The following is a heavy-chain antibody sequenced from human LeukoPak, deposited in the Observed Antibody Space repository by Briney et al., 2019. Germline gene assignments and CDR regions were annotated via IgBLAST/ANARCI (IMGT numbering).Heavy chain of an antibody. CDR3: ARHGRYGDYVVDAFDI. Sequence: GESLKISCNGSGYRFTSYWIGWVRQMPGKGLEWMGIIYPGDSDIRYSPSFQGQVTISADKSISTAYLQWSSLKASDTAIYYCARHGRYGDYVVDAFDIWGQGTMVTVSS. V-gene: IGHV5-51*01. D-gene: IGHD4-17*01. CDR2: IYPGDSDI. J-gene: IGHJ3*02. CDR1: GYRFTSYW.